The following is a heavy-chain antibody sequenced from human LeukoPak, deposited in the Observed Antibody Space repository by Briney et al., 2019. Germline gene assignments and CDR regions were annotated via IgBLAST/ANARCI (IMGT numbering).Heavy chain of an antibody. Sequence: QPGGSLRLSCAASGFTSSSYGMHWVRQAPGKGLEWVAVIWYDGSNKYYADSVKGRFTISRDNSKNTLYLQMNSLRAEDTAVYYCARAASYYGDYPHFDYWGQGTLVTVSS. D-gene: IGHD4-17*01. J-gene: IGHJ4*02. V-gene: IGHV3-33*01. CDR3: ARAASYYGDYPHFDY. CDR1: GFTSSSYG. CDR2: IWYDGSNK.